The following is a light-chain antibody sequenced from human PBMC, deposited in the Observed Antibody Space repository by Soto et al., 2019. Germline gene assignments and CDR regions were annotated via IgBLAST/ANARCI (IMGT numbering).Light chain of an antibody. J-gene: IGKJ3*01. CDR2: DVS. CDR3: QQYVSSPFT. CDR1: QSVGSSY. Sequence: EIVLTQSPGTLSLSPGERATLSCWASQSVGSSYLSWYQQKPGQAPRLLIYDVSSRATGIPDRFSGSGSGTDFTLTISRLEPEDCAVYYCQQYVSSPFTFGPGTKVDIK. V-gene: IGKV3-20*01.